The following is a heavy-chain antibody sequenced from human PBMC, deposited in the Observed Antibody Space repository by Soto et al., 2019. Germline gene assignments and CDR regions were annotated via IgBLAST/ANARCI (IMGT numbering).Heavy chain of an antibody. Sequence: PSQTLSLTCAISGDSVSGNSAAWNWIRQSPSRGLEGLGRTYYRSRWYNDYAVSVKSRITVTPDTSKNQFSLHLNSVTPEDTAVYYCAREFPTHVSSGSYLDYWGQGALVTVSS. CDR1: GDSVSGNSAA. CDR2: TYYRSRWYN. D-gene: IGHD6-19*01. J-gene: IGHJ4*02. V-gene: IGHV6-1*01. CDR3: AREFPTHVSSGSYLDY.